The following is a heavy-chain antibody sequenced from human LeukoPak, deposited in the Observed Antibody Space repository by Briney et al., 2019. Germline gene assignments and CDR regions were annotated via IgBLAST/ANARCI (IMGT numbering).Heavy chain of an antibody. D-gene: IGHD1-1*01. Sequence: ASVKVSCKVSGYTLTELSMHWVRQPPGKGLEWMGGFDPEDGETIYAQKFQGRVTMTEDTSTDTAYMELSSLRSEDTAVYYCAKYNWNSHDAFDIWGQGTMVTVSS. CDR3: AKYNWNSHDAFDI. V-gene: IGHV1-24*01. CDR2: FDPEDGET. CDR1: GYTLTELS. J-gene: IGHJ3*02.